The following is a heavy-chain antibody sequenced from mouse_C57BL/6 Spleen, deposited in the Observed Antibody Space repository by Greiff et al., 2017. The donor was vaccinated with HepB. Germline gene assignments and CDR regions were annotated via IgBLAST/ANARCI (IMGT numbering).Heavy chain of an antibody. J-gene: IGHJ1*03. CDR3: ARLGFITTVDWYFGV. Sequence: QVQLQQSGAELVKPGASVKISCKASGYAFSSYWMNWVKQRPGKGLEWIGQIYPGDGDTNYNGKFKGKATLTADKSSSTAYMQLSSLTSEDSAVYFCARLGFITTVDWYFGVWGTGTTVTVSS. D-gene: IGHD1-1*01. CDR2: IYPGDGDT. V-gene: IGHV1-80*01. CDR1: GYAFSSYW.